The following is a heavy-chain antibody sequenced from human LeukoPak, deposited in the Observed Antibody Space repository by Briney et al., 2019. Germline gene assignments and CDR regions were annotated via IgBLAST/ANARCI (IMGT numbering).Heavy chain of an antibody. CDR2: ISYDESHK. CDR1: GFTFNTYA. D-gene: IGHD6-19*01. V-gene: IGHV3-30*04. CDR3: ARNLRSTSGWYVDY. Sequence: PGGSLRLSCAASGFTFNTYAIHWVRQAPGKGLEWVAIISYDESHKYYADSVKGRFTISRDNSWNTLYLQMNSLRAEDTAVYYCARNLRSTSGWYVDYWGQGALVTVSS. J-gene: IGHJ4*02.